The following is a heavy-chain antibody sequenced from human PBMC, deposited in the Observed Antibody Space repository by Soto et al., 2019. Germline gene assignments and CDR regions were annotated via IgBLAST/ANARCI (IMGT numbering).Heavy chain of an antibody. D-gene: IGHD3-3*01. J-gene: IGHJ4*01. CDR3: ATLNSFGSDF. CDR2: VTGDGTTT. V-gene: IGHV3-74*01. CDR1: GLTFSNFW. Sequence: GGSLRLSCAVSGLTFSNFWMHWVRQAPGKGLVWVSRVTGDGTTTDYADSVKGRFTISRDNAKNTVFLQMNSLRAEDTAVYYCATLNSFGSDFWGHGTLVTVSS.